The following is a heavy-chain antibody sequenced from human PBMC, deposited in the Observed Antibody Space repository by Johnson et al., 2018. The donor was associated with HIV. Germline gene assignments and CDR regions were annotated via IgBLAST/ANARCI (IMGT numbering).Heavy chain of an antibody. V-gene: IGHV3-74*03. CDR3: ACDSAYCCGDCHDAFDI. Sequence: VQLVESGGGAVQPGRSLRLSCAASGFIFRNYWMHWVRKTPGKGLVWVARIYSDGSDTAYADSVMGRFTISRDNAKKTLYLQMNSLRAGDTAVYLCACDSAYCCGDCHDAFDIWGQGTMVTVSS. CDR1: GFIFRNYW. D-gene: IGHD2-21*02. CDR2: IYSDGSDT. J-gene: IGHJ3*02.